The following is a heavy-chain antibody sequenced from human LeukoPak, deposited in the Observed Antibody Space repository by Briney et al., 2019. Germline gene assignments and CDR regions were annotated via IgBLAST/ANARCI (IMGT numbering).Heavy chain of an antibody. CDR1: GGSISSSSYY. V-gene: IGHV4-39*07. D-gene: IGHD1-26*01. CDR2: IYYSGST. J-gene: IGHJ4*02. Sequence: MASETLSLTCTVSGGSISSSSYYWGWIRQPPGKGLEWIGSIYYSGSTYYNPSLKSRVTISVDTSKNQFSLKLSSVTAADTAVYYCAISSGDFWGQGTLVTVSS. CDR3: AISSGDF.